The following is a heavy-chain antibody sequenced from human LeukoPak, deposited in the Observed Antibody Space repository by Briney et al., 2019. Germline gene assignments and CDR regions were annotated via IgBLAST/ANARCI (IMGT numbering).Heavy chain of an antibody. CDR2: VYYSGST. CDR3: ASYHKDIVAATHFDY. J-gene: IGHJ4*02. V-gene: IGHV4-59*01. D-gene: IGHD5-12*01. CDR1: GGSINSYF. Sequence: KPSETLSLTCTVSGGSINSYFWSWVRQPPGKGLEWIGHVYYSGSTKNNPSLKSRVTISVDTSKNQFSLKLSSVTAADPAVYYCASYHKDIVAATHFDYWGQGTLVTVSS.